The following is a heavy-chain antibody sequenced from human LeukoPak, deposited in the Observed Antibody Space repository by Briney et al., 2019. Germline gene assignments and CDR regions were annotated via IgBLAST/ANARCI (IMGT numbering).Heavy chain of an antibody. J-gene: IGHJ6*01. Sequence: PSETLSLTCTVSGGSISSSYWSWIRQPPGKGLEWMGYIYYSGITNYNPSLKSRVSISLDASKNQFSLELYSVTAADTAVYYGARAGTTPTGGVYYYYGLDVWGQGTTVTVSS. CDR3: ARAGTTPTGGVYYYYGLDV. V-gene: IGHV4-59*01. CDR1: GGSISSSY. CDR2: IYYSGIT. D-gene: IGHD1-7*01.